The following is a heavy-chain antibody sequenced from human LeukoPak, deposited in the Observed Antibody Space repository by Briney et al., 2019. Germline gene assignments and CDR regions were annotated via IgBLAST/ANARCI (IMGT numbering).Heavy chain of an antibody. V-gene: IGHV4-30-4*01. CDR2: IYYSGST. J-gene: IGHJ4*02. CDR1: GASISSGDYY. CDR3: ARAGIAAAGTLFDY. Sequence: PSQTLSLTCTVSGASISSGDYYWTWIRQPPGKGLEWIGNIYYSGSTYYNPSLKSRVTISVDTSKNQFSLKLSSVTAADTAVYYCARAGIAAAGTLFDYWGQGTLVTVSS. D-gene: IGHD6-13*01.